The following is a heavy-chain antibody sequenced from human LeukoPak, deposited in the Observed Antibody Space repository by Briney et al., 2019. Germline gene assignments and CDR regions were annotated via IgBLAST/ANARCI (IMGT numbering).Heavy chain of an antibody. CDR2: ITPSGGDA. V-gene: IGHV1-46*01. D-gene: IGHD4-11*01. J-gene: IGHJ4*02. Sequence: ASVKDSCKASGYIFTNYYIHWVRQAPGQGLEWMGMITPSGGDATYAQKFQGRVAMTRDMSTTTVYMQLSSLRSEDTAVYYCARDLTVTTRVPYWWGQGTLVTVSS. CDR3: ARDLTVTTRVPYW. CDR1: GYIFTNYY.